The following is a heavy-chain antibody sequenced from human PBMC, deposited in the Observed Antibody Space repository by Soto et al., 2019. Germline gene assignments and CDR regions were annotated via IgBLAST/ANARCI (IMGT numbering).Heavy chain of an antibody. CDR3: AREQWLVVGTGDGMDV. D-gene: IGHD6-19*01. V-gene: IGHV3-33*01. J-gene: IGHJ6*02. Sequence: QVQLVESGGGVVQPGRSLRLSCAASGFTFSSYGMHWVRQAPGKGLEWVAVIWYDGSNKYYADSVKGRFTISRDNSKNTLYLQMNSLRAEDTAVYYCAREQWLVVGTGDGMDVWGQGTTVTVSS. CDR2: IWYDGSNK. CDR1: GFTFSSYG.